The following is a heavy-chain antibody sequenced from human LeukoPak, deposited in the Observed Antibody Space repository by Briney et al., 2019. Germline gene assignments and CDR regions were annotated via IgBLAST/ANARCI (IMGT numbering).Heavy chain of an antibody. D-gene: IGHD1-1*01. CDR1: GFTFSSYG. Sequence: PGGSLRLSCAASGFTFSSYGMSWVRQAPGKGLEWVSAISGSGGSTYYADSVKGRFTISRDNSKNTLYLQMNSLRAEDTAVYYCAKDGPIWYNWNDGDYFDYWGQGTLVTVSS. CDR2: ISGSGGST. V-gene: IGHV3-23*01. CDR3: AKDGPIWYNWNDGDYFDY. J-gene: IGHJ4*02.